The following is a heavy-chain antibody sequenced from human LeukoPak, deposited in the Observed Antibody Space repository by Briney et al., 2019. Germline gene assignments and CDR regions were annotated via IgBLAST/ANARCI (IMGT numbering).Heavy chain of an antibody. D-gene: IGHD5-18*01. CDR3: ATGKVQLWSIRSPHNFDY. J-gene: IGHJ4*02. V-gene: IGHV4-39*07. Sequence: SETLSLTCTVSGGSISSSSYYWGWIRQPPGKGLEWVGCIYYSGSTYYNPSLKSRVTISVDTSKNQFSLKLSSVTAADTAVYYCATGKVQLWSIRSPHNFDYWGQGTLVTVSS. CDR1: GGSISSSSYY. CDR2: IYYSGST.